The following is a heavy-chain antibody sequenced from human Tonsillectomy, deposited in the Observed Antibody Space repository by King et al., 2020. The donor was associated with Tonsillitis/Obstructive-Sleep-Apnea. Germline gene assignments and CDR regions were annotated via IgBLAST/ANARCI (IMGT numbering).Heavy chain of an antibody. CDR1: GYTFTNYG. Sequence: QLVQSGAEVKKPGASVKVSCKTSGYTFTNYGISWVRQAPGQGLEWLGWISAYNGNTNSAQKLQGRVTMTTDTATSTAYMALRRLGSDDTAVYYCARDHDYGDYGTYYYYMDVWGKGTTVTVSS. CDR2: ISAYNGNT. V-gene: IGHV1-18*01. CDR3: ARDHDYGDYGTYYYYMDV. D-gene: IGHD4-17*01. J-gene: IGHJ6*03.